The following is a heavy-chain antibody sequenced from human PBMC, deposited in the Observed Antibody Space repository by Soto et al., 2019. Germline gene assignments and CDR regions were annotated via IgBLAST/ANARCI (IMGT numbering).Heavy chain of an antibody. V-gene: IGHV3-15*01. CDR1: GFTFSNAW. Sequence: GGSLRLSCAASGFTFSNAWMSWVRQAPGKGLEWVGRIKSKTDGGATDYAAPVKGKVTISRDDSKNTLYLQMNSLKTEDTGVYYCTTDAPQYDSLTGYQHDAFDIWGQGTMVTVSS. CDR3: TTDAPQYDSLTGYQHDAFDI. J-gene: IGHJ3*02. CDR2: IKSKTDGGAT. D-gene: IGHD3-9*01.